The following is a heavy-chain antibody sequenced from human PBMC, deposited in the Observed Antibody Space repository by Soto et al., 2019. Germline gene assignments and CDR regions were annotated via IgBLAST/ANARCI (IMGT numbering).Heavy chain of an antibody. Sequence: GASVKVSCKASGGTFSSYAISWVRQAPGQGLEWMGGIIPIFGTANYAQKFQGRVTITADESTSTAYMELSSLRSEDTAVYYCARDNHVTRKAPVRFGYWGQGTLVTVSS. V-gene: IGHV1-69*13. CDR1: GGTFSSYA. CDR3: ARDNHVTRKAPVRFGY. J-gene: IGHJ4*02. CDR2: IIPIFGTA. D-gene: IGHD4-4*01.